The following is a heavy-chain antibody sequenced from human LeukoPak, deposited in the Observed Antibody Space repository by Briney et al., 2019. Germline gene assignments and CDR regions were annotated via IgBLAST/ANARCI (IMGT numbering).Heavy chain of an antibody. CDR3: ARGTYGYYMDV. D-gene: IGHD4-17*01. J-gene: IGHJ6*03. CDR1: SYSISNSLY. V-gene: IGHV4-38-2*02. CDR2: IYRSGST. Sequence: SETLSLTCSGSSYSISNSLYWGWLRQPPGKGLEWIGSIYRSGSTFYNPSLKSRVTISLDTSKNQFSLKLSSVTAADTAVYFCARGTYGYYMDVWGKGTTVTVSS.